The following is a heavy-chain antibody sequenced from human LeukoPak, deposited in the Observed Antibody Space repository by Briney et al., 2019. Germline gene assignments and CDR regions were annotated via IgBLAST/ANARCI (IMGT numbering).Heavy chain of an antibody. D-gene: IGHD3-22*01. J-gene: IGHJ4*02. CDR2: INHSGST. V-gene: IGHV4-34*01. CDR1: GGSFSGYY. CDR3: ARERGIVVVPGKSFDY. Sequence: TASETLSLTCAVYGGSFSGYYWSWLRQPPGKGLEWIGEINHSGSTNYNPSLKSRVTISVDTSKNQFSLKLSSVTAADTAVYYCARERGIVVVPGKSFDYWGQGTLVTVSS.